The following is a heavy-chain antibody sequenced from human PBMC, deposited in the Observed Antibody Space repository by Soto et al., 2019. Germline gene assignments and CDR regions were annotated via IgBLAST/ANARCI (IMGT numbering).Heavy chain of an antibody. Sequence: ASVKVSCKASGYTFTSYDINWVRQATGQGLEWMGWMNPNSGNTGYAQKFQGRVTMTRNTSISTAYMELSSLRSEDTAVYYCVRDLWCGDHRDRHAVPTQGSTDP. D-gene: IGHD3-10*01. V-gene: IGHV1-8*01. CDR3: VRDLWCGDHRDRHAVPTQGSTDP. CDR1: GYTFTSYD. CDR2: MNPNSGNT. J-gene: IGHJ5*02.